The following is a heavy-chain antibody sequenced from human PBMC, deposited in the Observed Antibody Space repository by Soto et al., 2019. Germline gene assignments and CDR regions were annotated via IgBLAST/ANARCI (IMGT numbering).Heavy chain of an antibody. CDR3: VMVDNYVTPTPQDV. CDR2: ISPYTGNT. V-gene: IGHV1-18*01. D-gene: IGHD3-16*01. CDR1: GYIFVNYG. Sequence: QVQLVQSGDEVKKPGASVKVSCKASGYIFVNYGIAWVRPAPGQGLEWMGWISPYTGNTHSATKVQGRLTRATDTSTSTAYMDLGSLTSDDTAVYYCVMVDNYVTPTPQDVWGQGTTVTVSS. J-gene: IGHJ6*02.